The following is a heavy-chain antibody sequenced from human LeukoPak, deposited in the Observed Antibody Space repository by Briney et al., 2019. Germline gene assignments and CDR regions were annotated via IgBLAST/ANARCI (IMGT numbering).Heavy chain of an antibody. CDR1: GFTFSSYA. J-gene: IGHJ4*02. CDR3: AQADTITMIVVVVGALY. CDR2: ISGSGGST. D-gene: IGHD3-22*01. V-gene: IGHV3-23*01. Sequence: GGSLRLSCAAPGFTFSSYAMSWVRQAPGKGLEWVSAISGSGGSTYYADSVKGRFTISRDNSKNTLYLQMNSLRAEDTAVYYCAQADTITMIVVVVGALYWGQGTLVTVSS.